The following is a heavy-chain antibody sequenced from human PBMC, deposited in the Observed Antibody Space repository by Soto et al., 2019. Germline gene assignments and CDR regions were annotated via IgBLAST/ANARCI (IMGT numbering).Heavy chain of an antibody. CDR1: GFTVSTKY. V-gene: IGHV3-66*01. CDR2: IYSGGST. J-gene: IGHJ4*02. D-gene: IGHD3-16*01. CDR3: ARDPWAADY. Sequence: EVQLVEFGGGLVQPGGSLRLSCAASGFTVSTKYMSWVRQAPGKGLEWVSVIYSGGSTFYADSVRGRFTISRDNSKNTVNLHMNSLRAEDTAVYYCARDPWAADYWGQGTLVTVSS.